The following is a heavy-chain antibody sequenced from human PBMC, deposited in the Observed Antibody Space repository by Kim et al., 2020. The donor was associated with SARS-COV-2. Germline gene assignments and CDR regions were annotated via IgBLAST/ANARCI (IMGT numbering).Heavy chain of an antibody. V-gene: IGHV1-69*13. J-gene: IGHJ4*02. CDR1: GGTFSSYA. CDR3: ARDSSGYEFAQYFDY. Sequence: SVKVSCKASGGTFSSYAISWVRQAPGQGLEWMGGIIPIFGTANYAQKFQGRVTITADESTSTAYMELSSLRSEDTAVYYCARDSSGYEFAQYFDYWGQGTLVTVSS. D-gene: IGHD5-12*01. CDR2: IIPIFGTA.